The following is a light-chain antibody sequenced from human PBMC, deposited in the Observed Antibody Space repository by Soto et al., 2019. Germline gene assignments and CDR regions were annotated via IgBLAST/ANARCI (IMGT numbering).Light chain of an antibody. CDR3: QQSGKSFPLT. CDR1: QSVSSNY. J-gene: IGKJ4*01. Sequence: EIVLTQSPGTLSLSPGERATLSCRASQSVSSNYLAWYQQKPGQAPKLLIYGASSRATGIPDRFSGSGSGTDFILTISRLEPEDFAMYYCQQSGKSFPLTFGGWTKLEI. CDR2: GAS. V-gene: IGKV3-20*01.